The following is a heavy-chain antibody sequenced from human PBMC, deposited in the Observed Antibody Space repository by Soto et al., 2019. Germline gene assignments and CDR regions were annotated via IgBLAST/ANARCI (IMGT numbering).Heavy chain of an antibody. CDR1: GFTFRSYA. CDR3: AASGRSPSSRGGAARPLDF. Sequence: PGGSLRLSCAASGFTFRSYALHWVRQAPGKGLEWLAVISYDGSNKYYADSVKGRFTISRDNSQNTLYLQMNSLRAEDTAVYYCAASGRSPSSRGGAARPLDFWGQGTLVTVSS. V-gene: IGHV3-30-3*01. D-gene: IGHD6-6*01. J-gene: IGHJ4*02. CDR2: ISYDGSNK.